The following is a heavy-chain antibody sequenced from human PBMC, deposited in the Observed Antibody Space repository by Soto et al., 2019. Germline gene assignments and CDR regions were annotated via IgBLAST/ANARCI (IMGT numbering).Heavy chain of an antibody. CDR2: MNPNSGNT. D-gene: IGHD3-10*01. CDR3: ARCHDDSGSGNWFDP. Sequence: ASVKVSCKASGYTFTSYDINWVRQATGQGLERMGWMNPNSGNTGYAQKFQGRVTMTRNSSISTAYMELSSLRSEDTVVYYCARCHDDSGSGNWFDPWGQGTLVTVSS. CDR1: GYTFTSYD. V-gene: IGHV1-8*01. J-gene: IGHJ5*02.